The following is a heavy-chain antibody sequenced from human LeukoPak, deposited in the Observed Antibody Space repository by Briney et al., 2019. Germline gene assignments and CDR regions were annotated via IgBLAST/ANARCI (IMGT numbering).Heavy chain of an antibody. D-gene: IGHD2-15*01. CDR3: ARVYCSGGSCYSIDRVPLVGHTFDY. V-gene: IGHV7-4-1*02. J-gene: IGHJ4*02. Sequence: ASVKVSCRASGYTLTSDGMNWVRQAPGQGLEWMGWINTNTGNPTYAQGFTGRFVFSLDTSVSTAYLQISSLKAEDTAVYYCARVYCSGGSCYSIDRVPLVGHTFDYWGQGTLVTVSS. CDR2: INTNTGNP. CDR1: GYTLTSDG.